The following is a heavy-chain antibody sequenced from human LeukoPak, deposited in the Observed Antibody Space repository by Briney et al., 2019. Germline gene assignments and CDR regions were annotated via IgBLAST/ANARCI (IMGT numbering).Heavy chain of an antibody. CDR3: SGYYDSSGYYYDLDY. D-gene: IGHD3-22*01. J-gene: IGHJ4*02. CDR1: GFTFSSYS. CDR2: ISSSSSTI. V-gene: IGHV3-48*01. Sequence: SGGSLRLSCAASGFTFSSYSMNWVRQAPGKGLEWVSYISSSSSTIYYADSVKGRFTISRDNAKNSLHLQMNSLRAEDTAVYYCSGYYDSSGYYYDLDYWGQGTLVTVSS.